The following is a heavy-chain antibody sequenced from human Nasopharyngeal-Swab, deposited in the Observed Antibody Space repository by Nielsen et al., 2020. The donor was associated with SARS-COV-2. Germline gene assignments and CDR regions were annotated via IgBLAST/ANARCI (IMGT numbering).Heavy chain of an antibody. Sequence: GGSLRPSCEASGFTFDSYGMTWVRQAPGKGLEWVSTISGSGDNTHYADSVRGRFTISSDNSQRTVFLQMTSLRAEDTALYYCAKDPSAAMDVWGKGTTVIVSS. CDR2: ISGSGDNT. CDR1: GFTFDSYG. CDR3: AKDPSAAMDV. J-gene: IGHJ6*03. D-gene: IGHD6-13*01. V-gene: IGHV3-23*01.